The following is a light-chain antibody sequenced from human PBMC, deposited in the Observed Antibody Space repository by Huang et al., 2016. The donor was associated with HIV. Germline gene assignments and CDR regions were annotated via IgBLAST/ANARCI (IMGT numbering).Light chain of an antibody. Sequence: EIVLTQSPGTLSLSPGERATLSCRASQSLNFTSTFLAWYQQKPGQAPRLLIYGASSRATGIPDRFTGGGSGTDFTLTISRLEPEDFAVYYCQQYGSSPLTFGGGTKVEI. CDR2: GAS. J-gene: IGKJ4*01. V-gene: IGKV3-20*01. CDR3: QQYGSSPLT. CDR1: QSLNFTSTF.